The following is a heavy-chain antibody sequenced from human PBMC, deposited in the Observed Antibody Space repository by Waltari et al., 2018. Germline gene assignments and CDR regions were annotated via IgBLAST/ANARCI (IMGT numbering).Heavy chain of an antibody. CDR3: ARWDITMVRGVIGQSDY. Sequence: QVQLVQSGAEVKKPGASVKVYCKASGYTFTSYDINWVRQATGQGLEWMGWMNTNSGNTGYAQKFQGRVTMTRNTSISTAYMELSSLRSEDTAVYYCARWDITMVRGVIGQSDYWGQGTRGTVSS. CDR1: GYTFTSYD. D-gene: IGHD3-10*01. CDR2: MNTNSGNT. J-gene: IGHJ4*02. V-gene: IGHV1-8*01.